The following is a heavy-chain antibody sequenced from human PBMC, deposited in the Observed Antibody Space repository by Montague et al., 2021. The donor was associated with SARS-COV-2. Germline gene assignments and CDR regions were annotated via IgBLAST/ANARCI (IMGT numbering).Heavy chain of an antibody. D-gene: IGHD4-17*01. Sequence: SETLSLTCTVSGGSIRTSSYYWGWIRQPPGKGLDWIGSIYYSVSTYYNPSLKIRVTISVDTTKNQFSLKLSSVTAADTAVYYCAMRGGALDAFDIWGQGTMVIVSS. CDR2: IYYSVST. CDR1: GGSIRTSSYY. V-gene: IGHV4-39*01. CDR3: AMRGGALDAFDI. J-gene: IGHJ3*02.